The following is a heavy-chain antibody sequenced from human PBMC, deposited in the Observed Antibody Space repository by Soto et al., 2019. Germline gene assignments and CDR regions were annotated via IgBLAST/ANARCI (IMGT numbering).Heavy chain of an antibody. CDR1: GFTFSSYG. V-gene: IGHV3-30*18. CDR3: AKDTAMGSFH. J-gene: IGHJ4*02. Sequence: QVQLVESGGGVVQPGRSLRLSCAASGFTFSSYGMHWVRQAPGKGLEWVAVISYDGSNKYYVDPVKGRFTISRDNSKNTLYLKMNSLRAEDTAVYYCAKDTAMGSFHWGQGTLVTVSS. CDR2: ISYDGSNK. D-gene: IGHD5-18*01.